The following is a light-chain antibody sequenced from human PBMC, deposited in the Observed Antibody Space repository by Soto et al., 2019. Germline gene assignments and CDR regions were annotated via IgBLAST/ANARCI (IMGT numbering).Light chain of an antibody. CDR3: GSYTGTSSYVL. CDR1: SSDVGGYKF. Sequence: QSALTQPASVSGSPGQSITISCTGTSSDVGGYKFVSWYQHHPGEAPKLIIYEVANRPSGIPNRFSGSKSGNTASLTISGLQAEDSADYYCGSYTGTSSYVLFGGGTKLTVL. J-gene: IGLJ2*01. CDR2: EVA. V-gene: IGLV2-14*01.